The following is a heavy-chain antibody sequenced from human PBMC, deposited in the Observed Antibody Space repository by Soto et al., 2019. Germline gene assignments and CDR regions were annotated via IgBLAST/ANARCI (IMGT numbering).Heavy chain of an antibody. D-gene: IGHD2-2*01. Sequence: ASVKVSCKASGYTFTSYGISWVRQAPGQGLEWMGWISAYNGNTNYAQKLQGRVTMTTDTSTSTAYMELRSLRSDDTAVYYCARINRGYENTNWFDPWGQGTLVTVSS. CDR2: ISAYNGNT. CDR3: ARINRGYENTNWFDP. CDR1: GYTFTSYG. V-gene: IGHV1-18*01. J-gene: IGHJ5*02.